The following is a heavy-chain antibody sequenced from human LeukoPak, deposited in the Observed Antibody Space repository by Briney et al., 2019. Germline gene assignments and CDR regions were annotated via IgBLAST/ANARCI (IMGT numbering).Heavy chain of an antibody. D-gene: IGHD2-15*01. CDR1: GGSFSGYY. CDR3: ARTRDIPRGNWFDP. CDR2: INHSGST. Sequence: SETLSLTCAVYGGSFSGYYWSWIRQPPGKGLEWIGEINHSGSTNYNPSLKSRVTIPVDTSKNQFSLKLSSVTAADTAVYYCARTRDIPRGNWFDPWGQGTLVTVSS. V-gene: IGHV4-34*01. J-gene: IGHJ5*02.